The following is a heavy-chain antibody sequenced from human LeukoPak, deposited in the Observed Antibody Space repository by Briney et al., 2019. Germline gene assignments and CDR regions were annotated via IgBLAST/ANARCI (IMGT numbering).Heavy chain of an antibody. Sequence: GGSLRLSCAASGFTFSSYGMSWVRQAPGKGLEWVSAISGSGGTTYYADSVKGRFTISRDNSKNTLYLQMNSLKTEDTAVYYCARVHEGVSGSYYNVPYYYYYYMDVWGKGTTVTVSS. CDR3: ARVHEGVSGSYYNVPYYYYYYMDV. D-gene: IGHD3-10*01. V-gene: IGHV3-23*01. CDR1: GFTFSSYG. CDR2: ISGSGGTT. J-gene: IGHJ6*03.